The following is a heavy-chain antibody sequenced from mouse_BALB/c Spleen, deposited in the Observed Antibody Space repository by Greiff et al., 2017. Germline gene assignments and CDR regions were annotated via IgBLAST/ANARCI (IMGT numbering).Heavy chain of an antibody. CDR3: ARDVLRNWYFDV. Sequence: VQLQQSGAELAKPGASVKMSCKASGYTFTSYWMHWVKQRPGQGLEWIGYINPSTGYTEYNQKFKDKATLTADKSSSTAYMQLSSLTSEDSAVYYCARDVLRNWYFDVWGAGTTVTVSS. J-gene: IGHJ1*01. CDR2: INPSTGYT. CDR1: GYTFTSYW. D-gene: IGHD1-1*01. V-gene: IGHV1-7*01.